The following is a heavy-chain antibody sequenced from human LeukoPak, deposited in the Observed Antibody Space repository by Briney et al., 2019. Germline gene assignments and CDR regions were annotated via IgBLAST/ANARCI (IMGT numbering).Heavy chain of an antibody. D-gene: IGHD5-12*01. CDR3: ARGWGPLRGYSGYVDY. CDR2: INPNSGGT. V-gene: IGHV1-2*02. J-gene: IGHJ4*02. Sequence: ASVKVSCKASGYTFTSYGISWVRQAPGQGLEWMGWINPNSGGTNYAQKFQGRVTMTRDTSISTAYVELSRLRSDDTAVYYCARGWGPLRGYSGYVDYWGQGTLVTVSS. CDR1: GYTFTSYG.